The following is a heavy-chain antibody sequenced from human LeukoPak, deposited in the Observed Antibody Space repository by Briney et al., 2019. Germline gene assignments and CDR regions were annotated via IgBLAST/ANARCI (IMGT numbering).Heavy chain of an antibody. Sequence: PGGSLRLSCAASGFTFSSYGMHWVRQAPGKGLEWVAVISFDESNKFYADSVKGRFTISRDNSKNTLYLQMNSLRPEDTAVYYCAKGGGTGYSSSWFSNWGQGTLVTVSS. V-gene: IGHV3-30*18. CDR3: AKGGGTGYSSSWFSN. CDR1: GFTFSSYG. J-gene: IGHJ4*02. D-gene: IGHD6-13*01. CDR2: ISFDESNK.